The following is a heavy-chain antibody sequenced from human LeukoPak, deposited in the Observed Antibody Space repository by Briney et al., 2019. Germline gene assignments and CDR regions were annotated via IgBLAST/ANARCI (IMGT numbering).Heavy chain of an antibody. CDR1: GYTFTSYG. CDR3: ARDKRITIFGVAKHFDY. V-gene: IGHV1-18*01. D-gene: IGHD3-3*01. J-gene: IGHJ4*02. Sequence: GASVKVSCKASGYTFTSYGISWVRQAPGQGLEWMGWISAYNGNTNYAQKLQGRVTMTTDTSTSTAYMELRSLRSDDTAVYYCARDKRITIFGVAKHFDYWGQGTLVTVSS. CDR2: ISAYNGNT.